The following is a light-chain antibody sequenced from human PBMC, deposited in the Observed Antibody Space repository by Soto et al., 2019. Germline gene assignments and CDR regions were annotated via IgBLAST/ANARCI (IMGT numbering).Light chain of an antibody. CDR1: SSNIGSNT. Sequence: QSVLTQPPSASGTPGQRVTLSCSGSSSNIGSNTVNWYQQLPGTAPKLLIYSNNQRPSGVPDRFSGSKSGTSASLAISGLQCEGEADYYCAAWDDSLNGVVFGGGTKVTVL. V-gene: IGLV1-44*01. J-gene: IGLJ2*01. CDR3: AAWDDSLNGVV. CDR2: SNN.